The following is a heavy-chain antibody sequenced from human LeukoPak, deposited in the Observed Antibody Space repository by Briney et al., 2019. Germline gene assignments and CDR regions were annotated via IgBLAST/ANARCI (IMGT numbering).Heavy chain of an antibody. CDR1: GGSISSYY. V-gene: IGHV4-4*07. Sequence: SETLSLTCTVSGGSISSYYWSWIRQPAGKGLEWIGRIYTSGSTNYNPSLKSRVTMSVDTSKNQFSLKLSSVTAADTAVYYCARGPYGYYYGSGSRNNWFDPWGQGTLVTVSS. CDR2: IYTSGST. D-gene: IGHD3-10*01. CDR3: ARGPYGYYYGSGSRNNWFDP. J-gene: IGHJ5*02.